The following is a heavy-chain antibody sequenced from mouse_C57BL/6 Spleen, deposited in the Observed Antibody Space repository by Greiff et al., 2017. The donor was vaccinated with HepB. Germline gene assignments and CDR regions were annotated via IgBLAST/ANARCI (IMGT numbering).Heavy chain of an antibody. CDR3: ARGETWTLLDY. D-gene: IGHD1-1*01. CDR1: GYTFTSYT. CDR2: INPSSGYT. J-gene: IGHJ2*01. Sequence: VQLQQSGAELARPGASVKMSCKASGYTFTSYTMHWVQQRPGQGLEWIGYINPSSGYTKYNQKFKDKATLTADKSSSTAYMQLSSLTSEDSAVYYCARGETWTLLDYWGQCTTLTFSS. V-gene: IGHV1-4*01.